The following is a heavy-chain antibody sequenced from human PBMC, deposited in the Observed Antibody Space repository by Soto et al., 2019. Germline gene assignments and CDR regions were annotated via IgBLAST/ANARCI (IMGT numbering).Heavy chain of an antibody. Sequence: ASVKVSCKASGYTFTSYGISWVRQAPGQGLEWMGWISAYNGNTNYAQKLQGRVTMTTDTSISTAYMELSSLRSEDTAVYYCARGLYSTTFDYWGQGTLVTVSS. CDR3: ARGLYSTTFDY. J-gene: IGHJ4*02. D-gene: IGHD4-4*01. V-gene: IGHV1-18*01. CDR2: ISAYNGNT. CDR1: GYTFTSYG.